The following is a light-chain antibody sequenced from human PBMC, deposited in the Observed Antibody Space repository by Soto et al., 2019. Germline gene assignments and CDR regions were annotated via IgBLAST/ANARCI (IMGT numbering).Light chain of an antibody. Sequence: EIVMTQSPATLSVSPGERATLSCRASQSVNSNLAWYQQKPGQAPRLLMYGASTRATGVPAWFSGSGSGTEFTLTISSLQSEDFAVYYCQQYNNWYTFGQGTKLDIK. CDR1: QSVNSN. CDR2: GAS. CDR3: QQYNNWYT. V-gene: IGKV3-15*01. J-gene: IGKJ2*01.